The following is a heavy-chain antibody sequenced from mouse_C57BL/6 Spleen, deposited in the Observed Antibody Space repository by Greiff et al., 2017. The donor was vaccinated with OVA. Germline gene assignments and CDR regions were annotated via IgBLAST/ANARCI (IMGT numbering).Heavy chain of an antibody. CDR1: GYTFTSYW. J-gene: IGHJ1*03. CDR2: INPSNGGT. V-gene: IGHV1-53*01. CDR3: ARDGVGNYFDV. Sequence: VQLQQPGTELVKPGASVKLSCKASGYTFTSYWMHWVKQRPGQGLEWIGNINPSNGGTKYNEKFKSKATLTVDKPSSTAYMQLSSLTSEDSAVYYCARDGVGNYFDVWGTGTTVTVSS. D-gene: IGHD1-2*01.